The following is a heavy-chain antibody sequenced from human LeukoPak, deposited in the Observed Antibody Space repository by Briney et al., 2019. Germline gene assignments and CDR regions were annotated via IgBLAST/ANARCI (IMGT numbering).Heavy chain of an antibody. CDR2: LFYGGST. J-gene: IGHJ6*02. V-gene: IGHV4-59*01. CDR3: ARDLIAENTHYYYGMDV. D-gene: IGHD3-16*02. CDR1: GGSISSDS. Sequence: SESLSLTCIVSGGSISSDSWSCIRQPPGKGLEWIGYLFYGGSTNYNPSLKSQVTISVDTSKIQLSLGLRSVTAADTAVYYCARDLIAENTHYYYGMDVWGQGTTVTVSS.